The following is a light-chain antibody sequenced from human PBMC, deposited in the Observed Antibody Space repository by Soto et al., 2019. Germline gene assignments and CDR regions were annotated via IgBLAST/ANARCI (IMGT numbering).Light chain of an antibody. CDR3: HSRA. J-gene: IGKJ5*01. CDR1: QSISSY. V-gene: IGKV1-39*01. Sequence: DIQMTQSPSSLSASVGDRVTITCRASQSISSYLNWYQQKSGKAPNLLIYAASSLQSGVPSRFSGSGSETEFTLTISRLQPDDFATYFCHSRAFGQGTRLEIK. CDR2: AAS.